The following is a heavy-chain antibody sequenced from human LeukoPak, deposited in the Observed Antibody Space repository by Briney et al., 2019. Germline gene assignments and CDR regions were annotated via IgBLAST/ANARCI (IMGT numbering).Heavy chain of an antibody. J-gene: IGHJ2*01. CDR2: SYFTGNP. V-gene: IGHV4-59*12. CDR3: ARGSGYYGWYFDL. Sequence: SETLSLTCIVSGSISSYYWTWIRQPPGKGLEWIGHSYFTGNPNYNPSLKSRVTISVDPPKNQFSLQLSSVTAADTAVYYCARGSGYYGWYFDLWGRGTLVTVSS. CDR1: GSISSYY. D-gene: IGHD3-22*01.